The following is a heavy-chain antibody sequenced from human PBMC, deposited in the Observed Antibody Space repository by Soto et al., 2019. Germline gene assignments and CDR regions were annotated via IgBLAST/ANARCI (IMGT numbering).Heavy chain of an antibody. J-gene: IGHJ4*02. D-gene: IGHD5-12*01. Sequence: EVQLLESGGGLVQPGGSLRLSCAASGFTFSSYAMSWVRQAPGKGLEWVSAISGSGGSTYYADSVKGRFTISRDNSKNTLYLQMNGLRAEDTAVYYCAKDHSGVATIEFYFDYWGQGTLVTVSS. CDR1: GFTFSSYA. CDR3: AKDHSGVATIEFYFDY. CDR2: ISGSGGST. V-gene: IGHV3-23*01.